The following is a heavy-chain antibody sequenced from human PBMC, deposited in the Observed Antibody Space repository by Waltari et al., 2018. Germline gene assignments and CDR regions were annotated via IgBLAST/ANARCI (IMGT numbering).Heavy chain of an antibody. CDR3: VKSLRDVRGYSSSWYKGQYYYYGMDV. D-gene: IGHD6-13*01. J-gene: IGHJ6*02. CDR1: GFTFSSYA. V-gene: IGHV3-23*01. Sequence: EVQLLASGGGLVQPGGSLGLSCAASGFTFSSYAMSGVPQAPGHGSGWVSAIRGSGGSTYYADSVKGRFTISRDNSKNTLYLQMNSLRAEDTAVYYCVKSLRDVRGYSSSWYKGQYYYYGMDVWGQGTTVTVSS. CDR2: IRGSGGST.